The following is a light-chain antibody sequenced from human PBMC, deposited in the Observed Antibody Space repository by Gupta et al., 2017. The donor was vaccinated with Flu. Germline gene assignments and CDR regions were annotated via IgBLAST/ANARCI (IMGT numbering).Light chain of an antibody. CDR2: AAS. J-gene: IGKJ2*01. Sequence: DIQMIQSPSSLSASVGDRVTITRWASQSISSYLNWYQQKPGKAPKLLIYAASSLQSGVPSRFSGSGSGTDFTLTISSLQPEDFATYYCQQSYSTPRTFGQGTKLEIK. V-gene: IGKV1-39*01. CDR3: QQSYSTPRT. CDR1: QSISSY.